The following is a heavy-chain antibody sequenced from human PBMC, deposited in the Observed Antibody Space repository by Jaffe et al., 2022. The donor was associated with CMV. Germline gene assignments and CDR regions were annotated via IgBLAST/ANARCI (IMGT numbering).Heavy chain of an antibody. D-gene: IGHD3-9*01. CDR1: GFSFSTSGVG. Sequence: QITLKESGPTLVRPTQTLTLTCTFSGFSFSTSGVGVGWIRQPPGKALEWLALIYWDDDKRCSPSLKNRLTITKDTSKNQVVLTMTNMDPVDTATYYCAHIPRSGTTGFYTAFDFWGQGTLVTVSS. J-gene: IGHJ4*02. CDR2: IYWDDDK. CDR3: AHIPRSGTTGFYTAFDF. V-gene: IGHV2-5*02.